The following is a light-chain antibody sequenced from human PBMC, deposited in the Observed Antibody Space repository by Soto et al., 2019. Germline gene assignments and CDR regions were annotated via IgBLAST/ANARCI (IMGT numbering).Light chain of an antibody. CDR1: QTVIRY. CDR2: AVS. CDR3: QQSYSPLFT. J-gene: IGKJ3*01. V-gene: IGKV1-39*01. Sequence: IQMTQFPSSLSASVGDRVTITCRAGQTVIRYLNWYQQKPGRAPNLLIYAVSNLQSGVPSRFSDSGSRTEFPLTNSDLQHEHFATYYCQQSYSPLFTFGPGTKVEIK.